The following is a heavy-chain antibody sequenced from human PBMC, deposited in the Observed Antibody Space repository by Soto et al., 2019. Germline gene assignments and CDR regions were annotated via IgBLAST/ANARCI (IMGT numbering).Heavy chain of an antibody. D-gene: IGHD2-21*01. Sequence: QLQLQESGPGLVKPSETLSLTCTVSGGSISSSSYYWGWIRQPPGKGLEWIGSIYYSGSTYYNPSLKSRVTISVDTSKNQFSLKLSSVTAADTAVYYCARHTVDDGLDIWGQGTMVTVSS. CDR1: GGSISSSSYY. J-gene: IGHJ3*02. V-gene: IGHV4-39*01. CDR3: ARHTVDDGLDI. CDR2: IYYSGST.